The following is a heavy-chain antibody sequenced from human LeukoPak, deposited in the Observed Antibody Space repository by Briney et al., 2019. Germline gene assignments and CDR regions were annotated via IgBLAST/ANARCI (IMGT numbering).Heavy chain of an antibody. J-gene: IGHJ6*03. D-gene: IGHD6-19*01. CDR1: GFTVRSNY. V-gene: IGHV3-66*01. CDR3: ARDRASSGWYGYYYYDMDV. CDR2: IYSGGST. Sequence: GGSLRLSCAASGFTVRSNYMSWVRQAPGKGLEWVSVIYSGGSTYYAASVKGRSTVSRDDSKNTLYLQMNSLRAEDTAVYYCARDRASSGWYGYYYYDMDVWCKGTTVTISS.